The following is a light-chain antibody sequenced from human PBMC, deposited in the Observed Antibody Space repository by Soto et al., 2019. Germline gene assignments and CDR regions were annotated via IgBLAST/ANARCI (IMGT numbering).Light chain of an antibody. CDR2: AAS. Sequence: DIQMTQSPSSLSASVGDRVTITCRASQSMSSYLNWYQQKPGKAPKLLIYAASSLQSGVPSRFSGSGSKTDFTLTISSLQPEDFATYYCQQSYSTPRTFGQGTKLEIK. J-gene: IGKJ2*01. V-gene: IGKV1-39*01. CDR3: QQSYSTPRT. CDR1: QSMSSY.